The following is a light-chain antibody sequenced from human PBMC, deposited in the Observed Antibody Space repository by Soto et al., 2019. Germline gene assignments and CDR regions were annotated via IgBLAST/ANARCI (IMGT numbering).Light chain of an antibody. J-gene: IGLJ1*01. CDR2: EVN. CDR3: ASYTSISPFV. CDR1: SSDVGTYNY. V-gene: IGLV2-14*01. Sequence: QSALTQPASVSGSPGQSITISCTGTSSDVGTYNYVSWYQQHPVKAPKLMIYEVNNRPSGVSNRFSASKSGNTASLTISGLQAEDEADYYCASYTSISPFVFGTGTKLTVL.